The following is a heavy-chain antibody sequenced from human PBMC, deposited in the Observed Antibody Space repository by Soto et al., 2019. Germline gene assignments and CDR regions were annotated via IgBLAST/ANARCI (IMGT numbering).Heavy chain of an antibody. V-gene: IGHV3-15*07. CDR1: GFTFTNAW. CDR2: IRSKTDGGTP. CDR3: TTEKGY. Sequence: EVQLVESGGGLVKPGESLRLSCAASGFTFTNAWMNWVRQAPGKGLEWVGRIRSKTDGGTPDYAAPVKGRFTISRDDSKNTLYVQMNSLKTENTAIYYCTTEKGYWGQGTLVTVSS. J-gene: IGHJ4*02.